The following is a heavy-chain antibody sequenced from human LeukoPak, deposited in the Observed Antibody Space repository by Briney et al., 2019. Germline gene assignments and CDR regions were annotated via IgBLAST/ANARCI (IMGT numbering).Heavy chain of an antibody. J-gene: IGHJ4*02. V-gene: IGHV3-23*01. D-gene: IGHD3-22*01. CDR2: ISGSGGST. CDR1: GFTSSSYA. Sequence: GGSLRLSCAASGFTSSSYAMSWVRQAPGKGLEWVSAISGSGGSTYYADSVKGRFTISRDNSKNTLYLQMNSLRAEDTAVYYCAKRDEMRITMIVVVSFDYWGQGTLVTVSS. CDR3: AKRDEMRITMIVVVSFDY.